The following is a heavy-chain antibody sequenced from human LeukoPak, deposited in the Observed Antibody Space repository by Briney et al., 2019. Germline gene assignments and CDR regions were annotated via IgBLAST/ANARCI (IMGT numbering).Heavy chain of an antibody. V-gene: IGHV1-58*02. CDR3: AAESSGSYYDLDAFDI. CDR2: IVVGSGNT. D-gene: IGHD1-26*01. CDR1: GFTFTSSA. J-gene: IGHJ3*02. Sequence: ASVKVSCKASGFTFTSSAMQWVRQARGQRLEWIGWIVVGSGNTNYAQKFQERDTITRDMSTSTAYMELSSLRSEDTAVYYCAAESSGSYYDLDAFDIWGQGTMVTVSS.